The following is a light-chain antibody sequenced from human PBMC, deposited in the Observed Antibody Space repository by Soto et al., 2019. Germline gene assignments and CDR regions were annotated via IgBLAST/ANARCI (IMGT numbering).Light chain of an antibody. CDR1: SSDVGSYNL. V-gene: IGLV2-23*02. CDR3: CSYAGSRTSYV. J-gene: IGLJ1*01. Sequence: QSVLTQPASVSGSPGQSITISCTGTSSDVGSYNLVSWYQQHPGKAPKLMIYEVSKRPSGVSNRFSGSKSGNTASLTISGLQAEDEADYYCCSYAGSRTSYVFGTGTKVT. CDR2: EVS.